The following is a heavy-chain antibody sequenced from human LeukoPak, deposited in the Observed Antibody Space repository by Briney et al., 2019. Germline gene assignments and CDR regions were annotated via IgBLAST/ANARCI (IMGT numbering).Heavy chain of an antibody. CDR3: ARRSLYGDYEFYYYYMDV. D-gene: IGHD4-17*01. CDR1: GYTSTSYD. J-gene: IGHJ6*03. CDR2: MNPNSGNT. V-gene: IGHV1-8*01. Sequence: ASVKVSCKASGYTSTSYDINWVRQATGQGLEWMGWMNPNSGNTGYAQKFQGRVTMTRNTSISTAHMELSSLRSEDTAVYYCARRSLYGDYEFYYYYMDVWGKGTTVTISS.